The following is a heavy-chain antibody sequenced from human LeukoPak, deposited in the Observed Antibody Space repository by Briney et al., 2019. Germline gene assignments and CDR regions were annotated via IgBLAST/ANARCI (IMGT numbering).Heavy chain of an antibody. J-gene: IGHJ4*02. Sequence: PGGSLRLSCAASGFTFSSYAMSWVRQAPGKGLEWVSAISGSGGSTYYADSVKGRFTISRDNSKNTLYLQMNSLRAEDTAVYYCAKTDPRPFANPRPLFELRGQGTLVTVSS. V-gene: IGHV3-23*01. CDR2: ISGSGGST. D-gene: IGHD1-7*01. CDR3: AKTDPRPFANPRPLFEL. CDR1: GFTFSSYA.